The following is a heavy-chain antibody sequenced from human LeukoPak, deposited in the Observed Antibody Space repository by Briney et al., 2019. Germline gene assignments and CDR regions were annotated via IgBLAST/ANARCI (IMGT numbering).Heavy chain of an antibody. CDR1: GGSISGFY. Sequence: PSETLSLTCTVSGGSISGFYWTWIRQPPGKGLEWIGYIYSSGSANYNPSLKSRVTVSVDTSKIQFFLELGSVTAADTAVYYCGRWRGDYYLDYWGQGTLVTVSS. J-gene: IGHJ4*02. D-gene: IGHD3-3*01. V-gene: IGHV4-59*01. CDR3: GRWRGDYYLDY. CDR2: IYSSGSA.